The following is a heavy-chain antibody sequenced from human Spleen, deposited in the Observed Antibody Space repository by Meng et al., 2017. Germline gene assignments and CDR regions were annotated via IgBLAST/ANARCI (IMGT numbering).Heavy chain of an antibody. CDR1: GGSFSGYY. CDR3: ARVTNDGWSDY. CDR2: IHYSGTT. Sequence: QVQLQHWGPGLLKPSVTLSLTCAVYGGSFSGYYWSWIRQPPGKGLEWIGYIHYSGTTKYNPSLKSRVTISLDTSRNQFSLKLSSVTAADTAVYYCARVTNDGWSDYWGQGTLVTVSS. V-gene: IGHV4-34*01. J-gene: IGHJ4*02. D-gene: IGHD6-19*01.